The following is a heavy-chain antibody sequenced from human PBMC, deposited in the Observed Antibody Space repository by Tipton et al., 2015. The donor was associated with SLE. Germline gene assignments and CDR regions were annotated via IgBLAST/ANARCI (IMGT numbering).Heavy chain of an antibody. Sequence: TLSLTCTVSGGSISSYYWSWIRQPPGKGLEWIGYIYYSGSTNYNPSLKSRVTISVDTSKNQFSLKLGSVTAADTAVYYCARDYGYCSSTSCYPWYFDLWGRGTLVTVSS. CDR2: IYYSGST. CDR3: ARDYGYCSSTSCYPWYFDL. CDR1: GGSISSYY. V-gene: IGHV4-59*01. J-gene: IGHJ2*01. D-gene: IGHD2-2*01.